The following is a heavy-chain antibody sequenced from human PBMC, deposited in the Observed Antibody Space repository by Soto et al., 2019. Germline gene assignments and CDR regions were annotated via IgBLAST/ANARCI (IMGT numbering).Heavy chain of an antibody. Sequence: QVQLVGSGGGVVQPGRSLRLSCAASGFTFSSYTIHWVRQGPGKGLEWVALILYDGGNKYYADSVNGGFTISRDNSKNTLYLQMNSLRAEDTAVYYCARDNGYSHGHGMDVWGQGTTVTVSS. CDR1: GFTFSSYT. CDR2: ILYDGGNK. J-gene: IGHJ6*02. D-gene: IGHD5-18*01. CDR3: ARDNGYSHGHGMDV. V-gene: IGHV3-30-3*01.